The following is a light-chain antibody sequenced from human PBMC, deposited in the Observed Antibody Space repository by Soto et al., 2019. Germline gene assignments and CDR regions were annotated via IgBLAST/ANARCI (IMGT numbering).Light chain of an antibody. CDR2: GNN. J-gene: IGLJ2*01. CDR1: GSSIGTNT. CDR3: AAWDGSLNNVL. V-gene: IGLV1-44*01. Sequence: QSVLTQPPSASGTPGQRFTISCSGSGSSIGTNTVNWYRQLPGTAPKLLIYGNNQRPSGVPDRFSGSKSGTSASLAISGLQSEDEAEYYCAAWDGSLNNVLFGGGTKLTVL.